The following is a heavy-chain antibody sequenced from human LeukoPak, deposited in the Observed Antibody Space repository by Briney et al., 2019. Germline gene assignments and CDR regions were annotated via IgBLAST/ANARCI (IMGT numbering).Heavy chain of an antibody. Sequence: ASVKVSCKTSGYTFSSYGLNWVRQVPGQGLEWIGWFNGYNGNTVSTQKFQGRIIMAADTSTSTGYMELRSLTSDDTAVYFCARPYCSGNIYHRLDYWGQGTLVTVSS. CDR2: FNGYNGNT. CDR1: GYTFSSYG. D-gene: IGHD2-15*01. J-gene: IGHJ4*02. CDR3: ARPYCSGNIYHRLDY. V-gene: IGHV1-18*04.